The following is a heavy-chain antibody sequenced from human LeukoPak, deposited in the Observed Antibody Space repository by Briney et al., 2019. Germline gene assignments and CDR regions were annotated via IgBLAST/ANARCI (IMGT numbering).Heavy chain of an antibody. V-gene: IGHV4-34*01. CDR1: GGSISSYY. CDR3: VGSAAAGLLYFQH. D-gene: IGHD6-13*01. CDR2: INHSGST. J-gene: IGHJ1*01. Sequence: TSETLSLTCTVSGGSISSYYWSWIRQPPGKGLERIGEINHSGSTNYNPSLKSRVTISVDKSKNQFSLKLSSVTAADTAVYYCVGSAAAGLLYFQHWGQGTLVTVSS.